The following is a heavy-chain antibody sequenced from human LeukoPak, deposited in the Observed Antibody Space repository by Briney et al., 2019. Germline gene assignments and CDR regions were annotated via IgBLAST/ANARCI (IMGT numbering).Heavy chain of an antibody. CDR1: GYTFTGYY. V-gene: IGHV1-2*02. CDR2: INPNSGGT. D-gene: IGHD5-12*01. CDR3: ARDGGYDWGYYFDY. J-gene: IGHJ4*02. Sequence: EASVKVSRKASGYTFTGYYMHWVRQAPGQGLEWMGWINPNSGGTNYAQKFQGRVTMTRDTSISTAYMELSRLRPDDTAVYYCARDGGYDWGYYFDYWGQGTLVTVSS.